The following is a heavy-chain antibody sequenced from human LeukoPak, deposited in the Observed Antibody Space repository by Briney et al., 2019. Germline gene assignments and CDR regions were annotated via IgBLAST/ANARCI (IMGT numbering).Heavy chain of an antibody. CDR2: INPNSGGT. CDR3: ARDPDTYYYGSGTLRNWFDP. J-gene: IGHJ5*02. CDR1: GYTFTGYY. D-gene: IGHD3-10*01. Sequence: ASVKVSCKASGYTFTGYYMHWVRQAPGQGLEWMGWINPNSGGTNYAQKFQGRVTMTRDTSISTTYMELSRLRSDDTAVYYCARDPDTYYYGSGTLRNWFDPWGQGTLVTVSS. V-gene: IGHV1-2*02.